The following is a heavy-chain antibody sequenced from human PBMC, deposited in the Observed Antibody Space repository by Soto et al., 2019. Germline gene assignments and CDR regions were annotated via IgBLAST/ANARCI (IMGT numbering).Heavy chain of an antibody. J-gene: IGHJ4*02. V-gene: IGHV1-18*01. CDR1: GYTFTSYG. D-gene: IGHD3-10*01. CDR2: ISAYNGNT. Sequence: ASVKVSCEACGYTFTSYGISWVRQAPGQGLEWMGWISAYNGNTNYAQKLQGRVTMTTDTSTSTAYMELRSLRSDDTAVYYCARDDLWYDGSGSYYPFDYWGQGTLVTVSS. CDR3: ARDDLWYDGSGSYYPFDY.